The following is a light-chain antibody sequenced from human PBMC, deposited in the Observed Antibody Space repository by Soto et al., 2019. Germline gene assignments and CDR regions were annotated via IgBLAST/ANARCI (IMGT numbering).Light chain of an antibody. Sequence: DIQMTQSPSTLSASVGDTVTVTWGASQSVSGWLAWYQQKPGQAPKLLIYDASALPRGVPSRFRGSGSGTKFTLTIASLQPDDFATYYCQQYETFPGTFGPGTKVDIK. V-gene: IGKV1-5*01. CDR3: QQYETFPGT. CDR1: QSVSGW. J-gene: IGKJ1*01. CDR2: DAS.